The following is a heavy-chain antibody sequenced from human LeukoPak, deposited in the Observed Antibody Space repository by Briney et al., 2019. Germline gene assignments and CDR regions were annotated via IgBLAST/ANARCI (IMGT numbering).Heavy chain of an antibody. CDR1: GDSISSGTFY. CDR3: ARGQGEVLRFLEWLFHYFDY. J-gene: IGHJ4*02. Sequence: SQTLSLTCIVSGDSISSGTFYWTWLRQPAGKGLEWIGRISPSGNTNYNPSLESRVTISRDTSKYQFSLRLTSVTAADTAVYYCARGQGEVLRFLEWLFHYFDYWGQGTLVTVSS. V-gene: IGHV4-61*02. D-gene: IGHD3-3*01. CDR2: ISPSGNT.